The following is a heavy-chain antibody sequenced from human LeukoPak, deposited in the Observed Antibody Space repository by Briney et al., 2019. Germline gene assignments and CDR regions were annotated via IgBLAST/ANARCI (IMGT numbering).Heavy chain of an antibody. CDR1: GGTFSSYA. D-gene: IGHD2-2*02. CDR2: IIPIFGTA. CDR3: ARVAAEVVGVPGAIGFGWLRRDYYYMDV. J-gene: IGHJ6*03. V-gene: IGHV1-69*05. Sequence: RASVKVSCTASGGTFSSYAISWVRQAPGQGLEWMGGIIPIFGTANYAQKFQGRVTMTRDMSTSTVYMELSSLRSEDTAVYYCARVAAEVVGVPGAIGFGWLRRDYYYMDVWGKGTTVTVSS.